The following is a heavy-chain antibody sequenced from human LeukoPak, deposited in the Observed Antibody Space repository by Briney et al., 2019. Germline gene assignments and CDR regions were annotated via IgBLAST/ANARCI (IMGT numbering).Heavy chain of an antibody. D-gene: IGHD1-26*01. Sequence: GASVKVSCKASGYTFTGYYMHWVRQAPGQGLEWMGWINPNSGGTNYAQKFQGRVTMTRDTSISTAYMELSRLRSDDTAVYYCARVPLSIVGATRPGPNRGAFDIWGQGTMVTVSS. V-gene: IGHV1-2*02. J-gene: IGHJ3*02. CDR2: INPNSGGT. CDR3: ARVPLSIVGATRPGPNRGAFDI. CDR1: GYTFTGYY.